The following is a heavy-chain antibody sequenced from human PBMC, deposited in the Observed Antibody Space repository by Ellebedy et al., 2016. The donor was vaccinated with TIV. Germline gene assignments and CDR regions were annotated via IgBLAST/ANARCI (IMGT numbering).Heavy chain of an antibody. CDR1: GFTFSVYF. Sequence: GESLKISCEASGFTFSVYFMSWIRRAPGKGLEWVSFTSLTSAATGVGYADSVRGRFTISKDNAKNSVFLQMNSLRAEDTAVYYCATGSLGDWGQGTPVTVSS. CDR2: TSLTSAATGV. J-gene: IGHJ4*02. V-gene: IGHV3-11*06. D-gene: IGHD3-16*01. CDR3: ATGSLGD.